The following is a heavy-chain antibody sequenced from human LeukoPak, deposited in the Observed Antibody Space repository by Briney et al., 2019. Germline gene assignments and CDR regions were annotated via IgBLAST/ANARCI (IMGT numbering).Heavy chain of an antibody. Sequence: GGSLRLSCAASGFTFTSYVMNWVRQAPGKGPEWVSSISSTSSYIYYADSVRGRFTISRDNAKKSVYLQMNSLRAEDTAVYYCARAEQETWGQGTLVTVSS. J-gene: IGHJ4*02. CDR3: ARAEQET. D-gene: IGHD1/OR15-1a*01. V-gene: IGHV3-21*04. CDR2: ISSTSSYI. CDR1: GFTFTSYV.